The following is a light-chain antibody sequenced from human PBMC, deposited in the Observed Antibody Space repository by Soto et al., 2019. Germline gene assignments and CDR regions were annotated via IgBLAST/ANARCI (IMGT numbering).Light chain of an antibody. J-gene: IGLJ2*01. Sequence: QSALTQPPSVSASPGQSVTIPCTATSSDVGAYNRVSWYQQYPGTPPKLMISEVNKRPSGVPDRFSGSKSGNTASLTISGLQAEDEADYYCSLYTSSSTVAFGGGTKLTVL. V-gene: IGLV2-18*01. CDR2: EVN. CDR1: SSDVGAYNR. CDR3: SLYTSSSTVA.